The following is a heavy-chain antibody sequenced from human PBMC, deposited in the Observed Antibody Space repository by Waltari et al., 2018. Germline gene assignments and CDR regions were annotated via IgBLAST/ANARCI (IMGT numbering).Heavy chain of an antibody. CDR3: ARERIVGALGYYYYGMDV. CDR1: GGSISSYY. J-gene: IGHJ6*02. Sequence: QVQLQESGPGLVKPSETLSLTCTVPGGSISSYYWSWIRPPPGKGLEWIGYIYYSGSTNYNPSLKSRVTISVDTSKNQFSLKLSAVTAADTAVYYCARERIVGALGYYYYGMDVWGQGTTVTVSS. V-gene: IGHV4-59*01. CDR2: IYYSGST. D-gene: IGHD1-26*01.